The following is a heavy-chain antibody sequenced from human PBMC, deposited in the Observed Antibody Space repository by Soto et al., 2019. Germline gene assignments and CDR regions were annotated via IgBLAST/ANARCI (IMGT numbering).Heavy chain of an antibody. CDR2: IIPILGIA. CDR3: ASGHKSGFLEAWNGMDV. J-gene: IGHJ6*02. V-gene: IGHV1-69*02. D-gene: IGHD3-3*01. Sequence: ASVKVSCKASGGTFSSYTISWVRQAPGQGLEWMGRIIPILGIANYAQKFQGRVTITADKSTSTAYMELSSLRSEDTAVYYCASGHKSGFLEAWNGMDVWGQGTTVTVSS. CDR1: GGTFSSYT.